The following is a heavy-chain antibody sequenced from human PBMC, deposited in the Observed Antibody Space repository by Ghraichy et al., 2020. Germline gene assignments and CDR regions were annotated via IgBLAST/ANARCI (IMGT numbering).Heavy chain of an antibody. D-gene: IGHD6-13*01. V-gene: IGHV3-23*01. J-gene: IGHJ5*02. Sequence: GGSLRLSCAASGFTFSSYAMSWVRQAPGKGLEWVSAISGSGGSTYYEDSVKGRFTISRDNSKNTLYLQMNSLRAEDTAVYYCAKSLSSSWYAGWFDPWGQGTLVTVSS. CDR3: AKSLSSSWYAGWFDP. CDR1: GFTFSSYA. CDR2: ISGSGGST.